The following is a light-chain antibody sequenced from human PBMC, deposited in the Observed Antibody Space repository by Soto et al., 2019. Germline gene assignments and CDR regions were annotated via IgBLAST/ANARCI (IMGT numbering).Light chain of an antibody. Sequence: SPCTLSLSPGDGDTITCRASQSISSWLAWYQPKPGKAPKLLIYKAFSLESGVPSRFSGSGSGTEFTLTISSLQPDDFATYYCQQYNSYSWTFGQGTKVDI. CDR1: QSISSW. CDR3: QQYNSYSWT. CDR2: KAF. J-gene: IGKJ1*01. V-gene: IGKV1-5*03.